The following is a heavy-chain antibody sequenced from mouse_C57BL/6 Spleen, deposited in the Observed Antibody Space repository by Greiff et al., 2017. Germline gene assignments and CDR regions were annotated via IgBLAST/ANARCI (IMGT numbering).Heavy chain of an antibody. V-gene: IGHV1-85*01. J-gene: IGHJ1*03. CDR2: SYPRDGST. Sequence: QVQLQQSGPELVKPGASVKLSCKASGYTFTSYDINWVKQRPGQGLEWIGWSYPRDGSTKYNEKFKGKATLTVATSSSTAYMELHSLTSEDSAVYFCARSGYGNHWYFDVWGTGTTVTVSS. D-gene: IGHD2-1*01. CDR1: GYTFTSYD. CDR3: ARSGYGNHWYFDV.